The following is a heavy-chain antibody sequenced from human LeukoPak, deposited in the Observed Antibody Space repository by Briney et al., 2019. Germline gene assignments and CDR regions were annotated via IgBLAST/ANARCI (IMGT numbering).Heavy chain of an antibody. CDR2: IYSGGST. CDR1: GFTISSNY. Sequence: GGSLRLSCAASGFTISSNYMSWVRQAPGKGLEWVSVIYSGGSTYYADSVKGRFTISGDNSKNTLYLQMNSLRAEDTAVYYCARTPPPYSSSWYSGAFDIWGQGTMVTVSS. J-gene: IGHJ3*02. V-gene: IGHV3-53*01. D-gene: IGHD6-13*01. CDR3: ARTPPPYSSSWYSGAFDI.